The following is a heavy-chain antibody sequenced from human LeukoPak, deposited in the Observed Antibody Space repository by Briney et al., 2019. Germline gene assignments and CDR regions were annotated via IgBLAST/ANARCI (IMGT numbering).Heavy chain of an antibody. D-gene: IGHD2/OR15-2a*01. Sequence: GGSLRLSCAASGFTFSTYWMTWVRQAPGKGLEWVSSISGSSYYICYAESVKGRFTLSRDNTKNSLYLQMSSLRAEDTAVYYCARDNKRPLLFDYWGQGTLVTVSS. V-gene: IGHV3-21*01. CDR2: ISGSSYYI. J-gene: IGHJ4*02. CDR3: ARDNKRPLLFDY. CDR1: GFTFSTYW.